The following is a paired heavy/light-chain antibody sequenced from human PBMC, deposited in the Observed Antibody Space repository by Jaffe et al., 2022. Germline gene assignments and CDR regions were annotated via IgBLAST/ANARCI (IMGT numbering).Light chain of an antibody. V-gene: IGKV1-17*01. J-gene: IGKJ2*01. CDR1: QGIRND. Sequence: DIQMTQSPSSLSASVGDRVTITCRASQGIRNDLGWYQQKPGKAPKRLIYAASSLQSGVPSRFSGSGSGTEFTLTISSLQPEDFATYYCLQHNSYPRTFGQGTKLEIK. CDR2: AAS. CDR3: LQHNSYPRT.
Heavy chain of an antibody. J-gene: IGHJ5*02. V-gene: IGHV2-5*02. CDR3: AHSSAPNTYYDILTGYIRRGEFDP. CDR2: IYWDDDK. D-gene: IGHD3-9*01. CDR1: GFSLSTSGVG. Sequence: QITLKESGPTLVKPTQTLTLTCTFSGFSLSTSGVGVGWIRQPPGKALEWLALIYWDDDKRYSPSLKSRLTITKDTSKNQVVLTMTNMDPVDTATYYCAHSSAPNTYYDILTGYIRRGEFDPWGQGTLVTVSS.